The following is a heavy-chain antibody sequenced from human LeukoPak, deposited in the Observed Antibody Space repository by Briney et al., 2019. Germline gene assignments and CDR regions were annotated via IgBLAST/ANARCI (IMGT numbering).Heavy chain of an antibody. V-gene: IGHV3-74*01. CDR1: GFTFSSYW. J-gene: IGHJ4*02. Sequence: GGSLRLSCAASGFTFSSYWMHWVRQAPGKGLVWVSRINSDGSSTSYADSVKGRFTISRDNSKNTLYLQMNSLRAEDTAVYYCARGPIIQLWFDYWGQGTLVTVSS. CDR2: INSDGSST. D-gene: IGHD5-18*01. CDR3: ARGPIIQLWFDY.